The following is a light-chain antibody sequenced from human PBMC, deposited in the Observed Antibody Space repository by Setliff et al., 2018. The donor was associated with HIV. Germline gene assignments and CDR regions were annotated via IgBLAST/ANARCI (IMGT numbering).Light chain of an antibody. CDR3: CSNTGSNTFV. V-gene: IGLV2-23*01. CDR2: QAT. J-gene: IGLJ1*01. Sequence: QSALTQPASVSGSPGQSITISCTGTSHDVGRYDLVSWYQQHPARAPKLIIYQATRRPSGVSNHFSGSKSGNVASLTISGLQAEDEADYYCCSNTGSNTFVFGTETKVTVL. CDR1: SHDVGRYDL.